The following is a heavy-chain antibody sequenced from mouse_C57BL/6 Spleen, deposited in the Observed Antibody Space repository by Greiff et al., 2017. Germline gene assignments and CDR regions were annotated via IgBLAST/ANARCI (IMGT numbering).Heavy chain of an antibody. V-gene: IGHV1-80*01. CDR1: GYAFSSYW. J-gene: IGHJ3*01. Sequence: QVQLQQSGAELVKPGASVKISCKASGYAFSSYWMNWVKQRPGKGLEWIGQVYPGDGDTNYNGKFQGKDTLTADKSSSTACMQLSSLTSEDSAVYFCERVALYSNWGQGTLVTVSA. CDR3: ERVALYSN. D-gene: IGHD2-5*01. CDR2: VYPGDGDT.